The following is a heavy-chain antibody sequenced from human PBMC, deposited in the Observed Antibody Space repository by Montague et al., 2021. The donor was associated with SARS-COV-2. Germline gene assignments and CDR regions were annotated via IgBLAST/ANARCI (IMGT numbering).Heavy chain of an antibody. J-gene: IGHJ4*02. Sequence: SLRLSCSASGFTFSNAGMSWVRQAPGKGLEWVGRIKSKTDGGTTDDAAPGKGRFTISRDDSKNTLYLQMNSLKTEDTAVYYCTTDFPHGSTNLGYCSGGSCYPEGYHFDYWGQGTLVTVSS. CDR2: IKSKTDGGTT. CDR1: GFTFSNAG. V-gene: IGHV3-15*01. CDR3: TTDFPHGSTNLGYCSGGSCYPEGYHFDY. D-gene: IGHD2-15*01.